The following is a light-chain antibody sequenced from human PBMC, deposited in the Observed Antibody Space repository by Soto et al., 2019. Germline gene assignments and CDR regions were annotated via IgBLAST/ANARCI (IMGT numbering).Light chain of an antibody. CDR3: QQYSSSPPEFT. CDR1: QSISSNY. V-gene: IGKV3-20*01. Sequence: EIVLTQSPGTLSLSPGERATLSCRASQSISSNYLAWYQQRPGQAPRLLIFGASYRATGIPDRFSGSGSGTDFTLTISRLEPEDFAVYYSQQYSSSPPEFTFGPGTRVESK. J-gene: IGKJ3*01. CDR2: GAS.